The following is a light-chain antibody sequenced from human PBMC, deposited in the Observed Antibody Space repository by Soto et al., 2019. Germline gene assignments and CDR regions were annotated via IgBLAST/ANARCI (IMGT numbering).Light chain of an antibody. J-gene: IGKJ5*01. CDR2: GAS. CDR3: QQYGSSPPIT. Sequence: EIVVTQSPGTLSLSRGERATLSRRASQSVSSSYLAWYQQKPDQAPRLLIYGASSRATGIPDRFSGSGSGTEVTLTISRLEPEDFEVYYCQQYGSSPPITFGQGTRLEIK. V-gene: IGKV3-20*01. CDR1: QSVSSSY.